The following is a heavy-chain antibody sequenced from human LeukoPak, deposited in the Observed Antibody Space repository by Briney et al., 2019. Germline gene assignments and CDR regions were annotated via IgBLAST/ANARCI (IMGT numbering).Heavy chain of an antibody. V-gene: IGHV3-23*01. D-gene: IGHD1-26*01. Sequence: GGSLRLSCAASGFTFSSYAMSWVRRAPGKGLEWVSAISESGGSTYYADSVKGRFTISRDSSKNTLYLQMHSLRVENTALYYCAKEPYSGTYYDYWGQGTLVTVSS. CDR3: AKEPYSGTYYDY. CDR1: GFTFSSYA. J-gene: IGHJ4*02. CDR2: ISESGGST.